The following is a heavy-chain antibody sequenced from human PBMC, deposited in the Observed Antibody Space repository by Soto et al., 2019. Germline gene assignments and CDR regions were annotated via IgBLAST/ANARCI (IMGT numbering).Heavy chain of an antibody. Sequence: SEILSLTCTVSGGSISSGDYYWSWIRQPPGKGLEWIGYIYYSGSTYYNPSLKSRVTISVDTSKNQFSLKLSSVTAADTAVYYCARSGHCSGGSCYHQFDPWGQGTLVTVSS. J-gene: IGHJ5*02. CDR2: IYYSGST. V-gene: IGHV4-30-4*01. CDR1: GGSISSGDYY. CDR3: ARSGHCSGGSCYHQFDP. D-gene: IGHD2-15*01.